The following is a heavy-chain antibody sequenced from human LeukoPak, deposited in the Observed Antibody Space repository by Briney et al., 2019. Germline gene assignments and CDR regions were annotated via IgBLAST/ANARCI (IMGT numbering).Heavy chain of an antibody. J-gene: IGHJ5*02. CDR1: GYTFTVYY. CDR3: AKDSGGSGYWFDP. CDR2: INPNSGDT. Sequence: ASVKVSCTASGYTFTVYYIHWVRQAPGQGPEWMGWINPNSGDTNYAQKFQGRVTMTRDTSISTAYMELSRLRSDDTAVYYCAKDSGGSGYWFDPWGQGTLVTVSS. V-gene: IGHV1-2*02. D-gene: IGHD3-10*01.